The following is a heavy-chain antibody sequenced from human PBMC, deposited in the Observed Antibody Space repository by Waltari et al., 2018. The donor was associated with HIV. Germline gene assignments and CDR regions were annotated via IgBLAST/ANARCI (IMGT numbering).Heavy chain of an antibody. CDR2: IKADGTES. J-gene: IGHJ6*02. V-gene: IGHV3-7*01. CDR3: AKGTTVTYYHYYGMDV. CDR1: GFTFNNYW. Sequence: EEQLVESGGGLVQPGGSLRLSCAASGFTFNNYWMNWVRQAPGKGLEVGAHIKADGTESQYVDSVKGRFTSSRDNAKNSLYLEMNSLRVEDTAVYYCAKGTTVTYYHYYGMDVWGQGTTVAVSS. D-gene: IGHD4-17*01.